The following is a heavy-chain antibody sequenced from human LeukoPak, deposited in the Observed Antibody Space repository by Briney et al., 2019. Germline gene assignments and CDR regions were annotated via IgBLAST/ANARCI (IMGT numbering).Heavy chain of an antibody. CDR3: ARASDQLERRYFDY. V-gene: IGHV3-53*01. CDR2: IYSGGST. Sequence: GGSLRLSCAASGFTVSNNYVSWVRQAPGKGLEWVSVIYSGGSTYYTDSVKGRFTISRDNSKNTLYLQMNSLRAEDTAVYYCARASDQLERRYFDYWGQGTLVTVSS. J-gene: IGHJ4*02. CDR1: GFTVSNNY. D-gene: IGHD1-1*01.